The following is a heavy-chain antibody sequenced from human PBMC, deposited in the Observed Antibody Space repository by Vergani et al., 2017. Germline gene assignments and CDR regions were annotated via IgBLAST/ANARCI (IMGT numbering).Heavy chain of an antibody. Sequence: EVQLLESGGGLVQPGGSLRLSCAASGFTFSSYAMSWVRQAPGKGLEWVSAISGSGGSTYYADSVKGRFTISRDNSKNTLYLQMNSLRAEDTAVYYCARDWYYYGSGSSPQPHNWYFDLWGRGTLVTVSS. CDR2: ISGSGGST. V-gene: IGHV3-23*01. CDR3: ARDWYYYGSGSSPQPHNWYFDL. CDR1: GFTFSSYA. D-gene: IGHD3-10*01. J-gene: IGHJ2*01.